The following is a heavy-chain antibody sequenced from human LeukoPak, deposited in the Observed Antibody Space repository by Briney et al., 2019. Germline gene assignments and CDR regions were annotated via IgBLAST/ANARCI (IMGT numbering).Heavy chain of an antibody. CDR2: ISTGGGDT. Sequence: PGGSLRLSCAASGFTFSGYPMSWVRQAPGKGLEWVSGISTGGGDTYYADSVKGRFTISRDNSKNTLYLQMNSLRAEDTAVYYCAKGDSGSYQYYFDCWGQGTLVTVSS. CDR3: AKGDSGSYQYYFDC. CDR1: GFTFSGYP. V-gene: IGHV3-23*01. D-gene: IGHD1-26*01. J-gene: IGHJ4*02.